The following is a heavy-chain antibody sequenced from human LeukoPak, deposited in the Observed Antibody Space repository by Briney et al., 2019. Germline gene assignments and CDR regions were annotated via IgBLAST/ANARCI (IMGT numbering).Heavy chain of an antibody. J-gene: IGHJ4*02. CDR2: INQDESER. D-gene: IGHD3-10*01. Sequence: GGSLRLSCATSGFIFSRYWMSWVRQAPGKGLEWVANINQDESERNYVDSVKGRFTISRDNAKNSLDLQMNSLRAEDTAVYYCALNPDYYGSGSFDYWGQGTLVTVSS. V-gene: IGHV3-7*01. CDR1: GFIFSRYW. CDR3: ALNPDYYGSGSFDY.